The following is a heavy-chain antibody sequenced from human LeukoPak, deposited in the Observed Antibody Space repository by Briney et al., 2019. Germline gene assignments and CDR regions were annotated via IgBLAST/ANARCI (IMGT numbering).Heavy chain of an antibody. CDR1: GYTFTGYY. CDR2: INPNSGGT. V-gene: IGHV1-2*02. D-gene: IGHD6-19*01. CDR3: ARGQMLWQWLVLDYYYGMDV. Sequence: GASVKVSCKASGYTFTGYYMHWVRQAPGQGLEWMGWINPNSGGTNYAQKFQGRVTITRDTSASTAYMELSSLRSEDTAVYYCARGQMLWQWLVLDYYYGMDVWGQGTTVTVSS. J-gene: IGHJ6*02.